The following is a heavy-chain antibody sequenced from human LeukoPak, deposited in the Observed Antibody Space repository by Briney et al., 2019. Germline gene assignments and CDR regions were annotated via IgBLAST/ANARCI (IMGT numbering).Heavy chain of an antibody. CDR3: ARDVGHLKHYYYYFGMDV. CDR2: ISAYNGST. J-gene: IGHJ6*02. Sequence: ASVKVSCKASAYTFTSYGITWVRQAPGQGLEWMGWISAYNGSTNYAQKLQGRVTMTTDTSTSTAYMELRSLRSDVTAVYYCARDVGHLKHYYYYFGMDVWGQGTTVTVSS. CDR1: AYTFTSYG. V-gene: IGHV1-18*01.